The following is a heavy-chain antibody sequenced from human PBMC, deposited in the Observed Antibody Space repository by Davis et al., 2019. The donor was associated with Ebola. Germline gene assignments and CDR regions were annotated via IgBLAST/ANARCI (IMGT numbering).Heavy chain of an antibody. CDR3: ARDSSGDNN. J-gene: IGHJ4*02. D-gene: IGHD6-19*01. CDR2: ISAYHGNT. V-gene: IGHV1-18*01. Sequence: AASVKVSCKASGDNCTSYGMRWGRQAAGQGLEWMGWISAYHGNTNYAQQLQGRVKMTTDTSTSTAYMELRSLRSDETAVYYCARDSSGDNNWGQGTLVTVSS. CDR1: GDNCTSYG.